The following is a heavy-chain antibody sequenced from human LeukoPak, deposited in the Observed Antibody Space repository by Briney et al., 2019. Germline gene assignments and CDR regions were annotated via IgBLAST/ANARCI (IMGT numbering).Heavy chain of an antibody. J-gene: IGHJ4*02. D-gene: IGHD2-21*02. CDR1: GFTFSSYS. V-gene: IGHV3-21*01. CDR3: AKDRVAYCIGDCYCDF. CDR2: ISSSSTYI. Sequence: GGSLRLSCAASGFTFSSYSMNWVRQAPGKGLEWVSYISSSSTYIYYADSVKGRFTISRDNAKNSLYLQMNSLRADDTAVYYCAKDRVAYCIGDCYCDFWGQGTLVTVSS.